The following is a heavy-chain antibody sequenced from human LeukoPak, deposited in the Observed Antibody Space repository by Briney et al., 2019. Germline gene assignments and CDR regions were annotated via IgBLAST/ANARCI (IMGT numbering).Heavy chain of an antibody. V-gene: IGHV3-23*01. Sequence: PPGGSLRLSCAASGFTFSSYAMSWVRQAPGKGLEWVSGISGGGGTTFYADSVKGRFTISRDNSKNTLYLQMNSLRVEDTAVYYCANASSEYITVDYWGQGTLVTVSS. CDR1: GFTFSSYA. J-gene: IGHJ4*02. CDR3: ANASSEYITVDY. D-gene: IGHD6-19*01. CDR2: ISGGGGTT.